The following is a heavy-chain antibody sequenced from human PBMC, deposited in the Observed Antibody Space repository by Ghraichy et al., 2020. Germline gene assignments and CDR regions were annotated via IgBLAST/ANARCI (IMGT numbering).Heavy chain of an antibody. D-gene: IGHD3-3*01. CDR3: ARSLYDFWSGYYTIALESHLLYYRMDV. V-gene: IGHV3-7*01. CDR2: IKQDGSEK. CDR1: GFTFSSYW. Sequence: GGSLRLSCAASGFTFSSYWMSWVRQAPGKGLEWVANIKQDGSEKYYVDSVKGRFTISRDNAKNSLYLQMNSLRAEDTAVYYCARSLYDFWSGYYTIALESHLLYYRMDVWGQGTTVTVYS. J-gene: IGHJ6*02.